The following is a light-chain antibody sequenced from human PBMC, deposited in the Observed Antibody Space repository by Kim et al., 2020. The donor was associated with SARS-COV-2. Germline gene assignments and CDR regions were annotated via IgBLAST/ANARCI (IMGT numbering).Light chain of an antibody. CDR3: LLYYGGSWV. Sequence: PGGTVTLTCASNTGAVTSGYYPNWFQQKPGQPPGSLIYSTTNKHSWTPARFSGSLLGDKAALTLSGVQPEDEAEYSCLLYYGGSWVFGGGTQLTVL. J-gene: IGLJ3*02. CDR1: TGAVTSGYY. CDR2: STT. V-gene: IGLV7-43*01.